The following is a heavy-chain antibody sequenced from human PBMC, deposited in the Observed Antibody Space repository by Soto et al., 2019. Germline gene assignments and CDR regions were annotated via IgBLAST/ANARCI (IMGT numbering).Heavy chain of an antibody. CDR2: ITAGNGNT. J-gene: IGHJ4*02. CDR1: GYTFTSYS. D-gene: IGHD2-21*02. V-gene: IGHV1-3*01. CDR3: ARSIVVVTALDY. Sequence: VSVKVSCKASGYTFTSYSLHCARQAPGQRLEWMGWITAGNGNTKYSQKFQGRVTITRDTSASPAYMELSSLRSEDTAVYYCARSIVVVTALDYWGQGTLVTVSS.